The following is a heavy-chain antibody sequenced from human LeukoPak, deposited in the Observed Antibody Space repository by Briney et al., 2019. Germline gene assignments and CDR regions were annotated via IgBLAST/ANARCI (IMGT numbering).Heavy chain of an antibody. CDR1: GGPINNYY. D-gene: IGHD3-22*01. J-gene: IGHJ3*02. Sequence: SETLSLTCIVSGGPINNYYWSWIRQSPGKGLEWIGFISYSGSTNYNPSLKSRVTISVDTSKSQFSLKLSSVTAADTAVYYCARHAFYDSSGYYYAHDAFDIWGQGTMVTVSS. CDR2: ISYSGST. CDR3: ARHAFYDSSGYYYAHDAFDI. V-gene: IGHV4-59*08.